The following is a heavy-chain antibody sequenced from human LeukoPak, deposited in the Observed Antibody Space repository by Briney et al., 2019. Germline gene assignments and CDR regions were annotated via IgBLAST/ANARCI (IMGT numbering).Heavy chain of an antibody. CDR2: IKTDGSFT. CDR3: ARLGAPYHNDEYR. Sequence: PVGSLRLSCTASVITLSNYWMHWVRQAPGEGPVWVSGIKTDGSFTTYADSVRGRFTISRDNAKNTLYLQMNSLRVEDTAMYYCARLGAPYHNDEYRGGQGALVTVSS. J-gene: IGHJ4*02. V-gene: IGHV3-74*01. CDR1: VITLSNYW. D-gene: IGHD1-1*01.